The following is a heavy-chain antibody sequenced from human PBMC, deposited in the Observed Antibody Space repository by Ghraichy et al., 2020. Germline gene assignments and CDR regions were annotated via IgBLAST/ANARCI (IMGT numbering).Heavy chain of an antibody. J-gene: IGHJ6*02. D-gene: IGHD6-6*01. CDR3: ARASPRIAAPQAREYYYYGMDV. V-gene: IGHV1-69*13. Sequence: SVKVSCKASGGTFSSYAISWVRQSPGQGLEWMGGIIPIFGTANYAQKFQGRVTITADESTSTAYMELSSLRSEDTAVYYCARASPRIAAPQAREYYYYGMDVWGQGTTVTVSS. CDR1: GGTFSSYA. CDR2: IIPIFGTA.